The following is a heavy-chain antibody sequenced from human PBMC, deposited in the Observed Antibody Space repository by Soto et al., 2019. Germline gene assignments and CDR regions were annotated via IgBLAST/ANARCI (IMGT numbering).Heavy chain of an antibody. V-gene: IGHV1-3*01. CDR2: IYPGNGNT. CDR1: GYTFTTYA. Sequence: ASVKVSCKASGYTFTTYAMHWVRQAPGQRLEWMGWIYPGNGNTKYSQNFQGGVTITRDTSASTAYMEVSSLRAEDTAVYYCAKQEGVAYNYGHFDYWGHGTLVTVS. J-gene: IGHJ4*01. D-gene: IGHD5-18*01. CDR3: AKQEGVAYNYGHFDY.